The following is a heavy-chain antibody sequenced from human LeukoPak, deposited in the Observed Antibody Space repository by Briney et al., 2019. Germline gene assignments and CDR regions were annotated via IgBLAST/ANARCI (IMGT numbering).Heavy chain of an antibody. D-gene: IGHD5-18*01. V-gene: IGHV4-59*01. CDR1: GGSISSYY. J-gene: IGHJ3*02. CDR2: IYYSGST. CDR3: ARSEYSYGADAFDI. Sequence: KASETLSLTCTVSGGSISSYYWSWIRQPPGKGLEWIGYIYYSGSTNYNPPLKSRVTISVDTSKNQFSLKLSSVTAADTAVYYCARSEYSYGADAFDIWGQGTMVTVSS.